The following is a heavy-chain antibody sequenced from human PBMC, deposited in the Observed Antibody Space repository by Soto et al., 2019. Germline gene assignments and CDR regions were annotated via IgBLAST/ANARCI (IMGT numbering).Heavy chain of an antibody. Sequence: PGGSLRLSCAASGFTFNSYAMSWVCQAPGKGLEWVSAISGSGGSTYYADSVKGRFTISRDNSKNTLYLQMNSLRAEDTAVHYCAKGIDYGRDYWGQGTLVTVSS. CDR3: AKGIDYGRDY. CDR2: ISGSGGST. V-gene: IGHV3-23*01. D-gene: IGHD4-17*01. J-gene: IGHJ4*02. CDR1: GFTFNSYA.